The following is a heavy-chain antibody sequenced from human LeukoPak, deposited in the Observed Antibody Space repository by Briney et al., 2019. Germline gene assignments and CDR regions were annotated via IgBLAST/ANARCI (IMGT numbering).Heavy chain of an antibody. D-gene: IGHD6-19*01. CDR3: ASVEQWLDAFDI. J-gene: IGHJ3*02. CDR2: IIPIFGTA. Sequence: SVKVSCKASGGTFSSYAISWVRQAPGQGLEWMGRIIPIFGTANYAQKFQGRVTITTDESTSTAYMELSSLRSEDTAVYFCASVEQWLDAFDIWGQGTMVTVSS. V-gene: IGHV1-69*05. CDR1: GGTFSSYA.